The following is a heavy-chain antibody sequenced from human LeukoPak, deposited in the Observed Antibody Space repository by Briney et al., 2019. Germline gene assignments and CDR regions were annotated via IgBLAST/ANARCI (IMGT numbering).Heavy chain of an antibody. CDR2: ISTSNNTI. V-gene: IGHV3-48*01. J-gene: IGHJ4*02. CDR3: ARGDEYGDYCDY. Sequence: GGSLRVSCGASGFIFSSYSMNWVRQAPGKGLEWVSYISTSNNTIYYANSVKGRFTISRDNAKNSLYLQMNSLRAEDTAVYYCARGDEYGDYCDYWGQGTLVTVSS. D-gene: IGHD4-17*01. CDR1: GFIFSSYS.